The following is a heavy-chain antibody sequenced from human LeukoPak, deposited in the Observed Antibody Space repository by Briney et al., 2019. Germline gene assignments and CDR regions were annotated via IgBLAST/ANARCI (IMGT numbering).Heavy chain of an antibody. D-gene: IGHD3-22*01. J-gene: IGHJ4*02. V-gene: IGHV3-23*01. Sequence: GGSLRLSCAASGVTFSSYAMSWVRQAPGKGLEWVSAISGSGANKYYADSVKGRFTISRDNSKNTLYLQVNSLRAEDTAVYYCATYYDSSGYIDYWGQGTLVTVSS. CDR3: ATYYDSSGYIDY. CDR1: GVTFSSYA. CDR2: ISGSGANK.